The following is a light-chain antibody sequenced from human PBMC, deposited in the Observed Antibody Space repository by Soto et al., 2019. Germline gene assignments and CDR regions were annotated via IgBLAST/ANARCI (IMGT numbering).Light chain of an antibody. CDR3: QQYGSSPWT. J-gene: IGKJ1*01. Sequence: EVVLTQSPDTLSLSPGERATLSCRASQSVSSSYLAWYQQKPGQAPRLLIYGASSRATGIPDRFSGSGSGTDSTLTISRLEPEDFAVYYCQQYGSSPWTFGQGTKVDIK. V-gene: IGKV3-20*01. CDR1: QSVSSSY. CDR2: GAS.